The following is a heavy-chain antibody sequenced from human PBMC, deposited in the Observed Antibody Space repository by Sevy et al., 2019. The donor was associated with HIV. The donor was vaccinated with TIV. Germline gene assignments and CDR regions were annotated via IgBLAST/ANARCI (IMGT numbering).Heavy chain of an antibody. CDR2: ISSYDNYI. CDR3: ARDMGYCSGGSCYTWDYYGMDV. Sequence: GGSLRLSCTASGFTFSTYTMNWVRQAPGKGLEWVSSISSYDNYIYYADSVKGRFTISRDNAKNSLYLQMNSLRAEDTAVYYCARDMGYCSGGSCYTWDYYGMDVWGQGTTVTVSS. CDR1: GFTFSTYT. D-gene: IGHD2-15*01. V-gene: IGHV3-21*04. J-gene: IGHJ6*02.